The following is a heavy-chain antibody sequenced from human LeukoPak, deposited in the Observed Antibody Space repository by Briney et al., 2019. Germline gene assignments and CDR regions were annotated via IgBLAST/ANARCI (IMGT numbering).Heavy chain of an antibody. Sequence: GASVKVSCKASGYTFTSYGISWVRQAPGQGLEWMGWISAYNGNTNYAQKLQGRVTMTTDTSTSTAYMELRSLRSDDTAVYYCLGGRLRYFDWLPAPDAFDIWGQGTMVTVSS. J-gene: IGHJ3*02. D-gene: IGHD3-9*01. CDR2: ISAYNGNT. V-gene: IGHV1-18*01. CDR1: GYTFTSYG. CDR3: LGGRLRYFDWLPAPDAFDI.